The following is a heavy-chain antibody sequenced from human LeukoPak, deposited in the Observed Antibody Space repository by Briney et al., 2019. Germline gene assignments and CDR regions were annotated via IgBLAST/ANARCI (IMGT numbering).Heavy chain of an antibody. J-gene: IGHJ4*02. CDR2: ISYDGSNK. CDR1: GFTFSSYA. Sequence: PGGSLRLSCAASGFTFSSYAMHWVRQAPGKGLEGVAVISYDGSNKYYADSVKGRFTISRDNSKNTLYLQMNSLRAEDTAVYYCARDIRLDYWGQGTLVTVSS. CDR3: ARDIRLDY. D-gene: IGHD5-12*01. V-gene: IGHV3-30-3*01.